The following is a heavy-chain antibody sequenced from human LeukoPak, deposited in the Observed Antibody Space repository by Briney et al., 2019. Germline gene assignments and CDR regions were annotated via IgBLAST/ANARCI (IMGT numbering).Heavy chain of an antibody. D-gene: IGHD5-12*01. CDR2: IIPTFGTA. J-gene: IGHJ3*02. CDR3: AREHGDDLSPGGDTFDI. Sequence: SVKVSCKASGDTFNNFAISWVRQAPGQGLEWMRGIIPTFGTANYAQKFQSRVTITADESTSTVYMELSSLRFEDTAMYYCAREHGDDLSPGGDTFDIWGQGTMVTVSS. CDR1: GDTFNNFA. V-gene: IGHV1-69*01.